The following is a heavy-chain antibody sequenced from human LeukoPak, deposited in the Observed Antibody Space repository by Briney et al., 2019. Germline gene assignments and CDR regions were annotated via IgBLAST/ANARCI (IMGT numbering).Heavy chain of an antibody. CDR1: GVSISSYY. Sequence: SETLSLTCTVSGVSISSYYWSWIRQPPGKGLKWIGYIYFSGSTNYNPSLKSRVTISVDTSRNQFSLQLSSVTAAHTAVYYCARTSHPHGSSWLFDYWGQGTLVTVSS. D-gene: IGHD6-13*01. CDR3: ARTSHPHGSSWLFDY. V-gene: IGHV4-59*01. CDR2: IYFSGST. J-gene: IGHJ4*02.